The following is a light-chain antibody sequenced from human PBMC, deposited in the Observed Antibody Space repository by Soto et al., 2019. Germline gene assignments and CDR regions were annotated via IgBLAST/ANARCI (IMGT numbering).Light chain of an antibody. CDR2: DVS. CDR3: SSYTSSSTV. CDR1: SSDVGGYNY. J-gene: IGLJ1*01. Sequence: QSALTQPAPVSGYPGQSITISCTGTSSDVGGYNYVSWYQQHPGTAPKLMIYDVSNRPAGVSNRFSGFKSGNTASLTISWLLAEDEADYYCSSYTSSSTVFGTGTKVTVL. V-gene: IGLV2-14*01.